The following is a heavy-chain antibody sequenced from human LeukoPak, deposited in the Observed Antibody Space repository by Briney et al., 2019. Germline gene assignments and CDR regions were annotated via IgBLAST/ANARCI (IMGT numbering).Heavy chain of an antibody. V-gene: IGHV3-21*01. CDR1: GFTLSTYH. D-gene: IGHD6-13*01. CDR2: ISSSSSYI. Sequence: GGSLRLSCAASGFTLSTYHMNWVRQAPGKGLEWVSSISSSSSYIYYADSVKGRFTISRDNAKNSLYLQMNSLRAEDTAVYYRARDRGQQLVLWADYYYYGMDVWGQGTTVTVSS. CDR3: ARDRGQQLVLWADYYYYGMDV. J-gene: IGHJ6*02.